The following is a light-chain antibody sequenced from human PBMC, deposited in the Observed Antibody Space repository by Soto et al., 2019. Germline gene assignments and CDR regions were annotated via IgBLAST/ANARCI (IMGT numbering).Light chain of an antibody. Sequence: DIRLTQSPAFVSASVGDRVTITCRASQGISSYLAWYQQKPGKAPKLLIYAASTLQSGVPSRFSGSGSGTDFSLTISSLQPEDVATYYCQYLNSFPLSFGGGTKVDIK. J-gene: IGKJ4*01. CDR1: QGISSY. CDR2: AAS. V-gene: IGKV1-9*01. CDR3: QYLNSFPLS.